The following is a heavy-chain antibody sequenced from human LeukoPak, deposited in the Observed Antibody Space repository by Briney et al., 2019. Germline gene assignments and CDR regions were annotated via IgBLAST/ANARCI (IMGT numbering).Heavy chain of an antibody. CDR3: ARGTRNRNRPGFGGDY. CDR1: GFTFDSYA. CDR2: FSGSRGST. J-gene: IGHJ4*02. V-gene: IGHV3-23*01. D-gene: IGHD3-16*01. Sequence: GGSLRLSCAASGFTFDSYAMNWVRQAPGKGLEWVSGFSGSRGSTYYADSVKGRFTISRDNAKNSLYLQMNSLRGEDTAVYYCARGTRNRNRPGFGGDYWGQGTLVTVSS.